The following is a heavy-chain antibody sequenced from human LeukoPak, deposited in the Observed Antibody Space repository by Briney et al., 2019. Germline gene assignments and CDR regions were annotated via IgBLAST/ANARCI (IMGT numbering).Heavy chain of an antibody. CDR3: ARERLQAEFDY. D-gene: IGHD5-24*01. Sequence: GGSLRLSCAASGFTFSSYSMNWVRQAPGKGLEWVSYISSSSSNIYYADSVKGRFTISRDNGKNSLYLQMNSLRAEDTAVYYCARERLQAEFDYWGQGTLVTVSS. J-gene: IGHJ4*02. CDR2: ISSSSSNI. CDR1: GFTFSSYS. V-gene: IGHV3-48*01.